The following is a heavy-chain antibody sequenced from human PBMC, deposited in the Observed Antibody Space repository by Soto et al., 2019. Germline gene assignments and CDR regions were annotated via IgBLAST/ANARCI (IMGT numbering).Heavy chain of an antibody. CDR1: GGTFSSYA. Sequence: QVQLVQSGAEVKKPGSSVKVSCKASGGTFSSYAISWVRQAPGQGLEWMGGIIPIFGTANYAQKFQGRVTSTADESTSTAYMELSSLRSEDTAVYYCARRPTGDIFFDWSPTDAFDIWGQGTMVTVSS. J-gene: IGHJ3*02. CDR3: ARRPTGDIFFDWSPTDAFDI. D-gene: IGHD3-9*01. V-gene: IGHV1-69*01. CDR2: IIPIFGTA.